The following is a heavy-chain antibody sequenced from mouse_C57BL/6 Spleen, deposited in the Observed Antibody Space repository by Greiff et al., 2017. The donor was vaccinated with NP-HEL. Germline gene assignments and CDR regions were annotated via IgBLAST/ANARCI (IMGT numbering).Heavy chain of an antibody. CDR3: VRRGNYYGSSTGYFDV. Sequence: EVNVVESGGGLVQPKGSLKLSCAASGFSFNTYAMNWVRQAPGKGLEWVARIRSKSNNYATYYADSVKDRFTISRDDSESMLYLQMNNLKTEDTAMYYCVRRGNYYGSSTGYFDVWGTGTTVTVSS. CDR2: IRSKSNNYAT. CDR1: GFSFNTYA. D-gene: IGHD1-1*01. V-gene: IGHV10-1*01. J-gene: IGHJ1*03.